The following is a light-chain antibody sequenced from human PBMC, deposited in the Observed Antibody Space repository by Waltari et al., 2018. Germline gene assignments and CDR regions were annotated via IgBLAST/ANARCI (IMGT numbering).Light chain of an antibody. CDR3: GSYVNTRVLFV. Sequence: QSALPQPASVSGSPGQSLTISCGGSSNDVGGYNFVSWYQQHPGKAPKVIIYDVNNRPSGISSRFSGSKSDNTASLTISDLQTEDEADYYCGSYVNTRVLFVFGSGTKVTVL. CDR2: DVN. CDR1: SNDVGGYNF. V-gene: IGLV2-14*03. J-gene: IGLJ1*01.